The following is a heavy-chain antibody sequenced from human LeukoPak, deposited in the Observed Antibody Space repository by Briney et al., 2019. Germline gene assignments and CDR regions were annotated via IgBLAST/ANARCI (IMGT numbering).Heavy chain of an antibody. CDR1: GFTFSSYA. Sequence: GGSLRLSCAASGFTFSSYAMSWVRQAPGKGLEWVAAISGSGGSTYYADSVKGRFTISRDNSKNTLYLQMNSLRVEDTALYYCARQVGPDYWGQGTLVTVSS. D-gene: IGHD1-26*01. CDR3: ARQVGPDY. V-gene: IGHV3-23*01. J-gene: IGHJ4*02. CDR2: ISGSGGST.